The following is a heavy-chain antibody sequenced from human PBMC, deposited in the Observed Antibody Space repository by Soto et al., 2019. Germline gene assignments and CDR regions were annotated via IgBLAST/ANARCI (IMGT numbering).Heavy chain of an antibody. J-gene: IGHJ4*02. Sequence: GASVKVSCKASGYTFSDYYIHWVRQAPGQGLEWMGWINPNSGGTKYAPKFQGGVTMTRDTSITTAYMELSRLRSGDTAVYYCARDPATAKPEGVDFWGQGTLVTVSS. CDR2: INPNSGGT. D-gene: IGHD1-1*01. CDR3: ARDPATAKPEGVDF. V-gene: IGHV1-2*02. CDR1: GYTFSDYY.